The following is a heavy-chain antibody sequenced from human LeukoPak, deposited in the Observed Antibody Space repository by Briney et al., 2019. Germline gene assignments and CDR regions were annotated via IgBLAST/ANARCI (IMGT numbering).Heavy chain of an antibody. V-gene: IGHV1-2*02. Sequence: ASVKVSCKASGYTFTSYYMHWVRQAPGQGLEWMGWINPNSGGTNYAQKFQGRVTMTRDTSISTAYMELSRLRSDDTAVYYCARAHLYGDYDGDYWGQGTLVTVSS. CDR2: INPNSGGT. CDR3: ARAHLYGDYDGDY. CDR1: GYTFTSYY. D-gene: IGHD4-17*01. J-gene: IGHJ4*02.